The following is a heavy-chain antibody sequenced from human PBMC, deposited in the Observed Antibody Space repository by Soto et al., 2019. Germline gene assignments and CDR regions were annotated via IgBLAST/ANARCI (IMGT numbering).Heavy chain of an antibody. J-gene: IGHJ4*02. CDR3: AAEGSYGDYSLDY. CDR1: VFTFTSSA. D-gene: IGHD4-17*01. Sequence: SVKVSCKASVFTFTSSAMQWVRQARGQRLEWIGWIVVGSGNTNYAQKFQERVTITRDMSTSTAYMELSSLRSEDTAVYYCAAEGSYGDYSLDYWGQGTLVTVSS. V-gene: IGHV1-58*02. CDR2: IVVGSGNT.